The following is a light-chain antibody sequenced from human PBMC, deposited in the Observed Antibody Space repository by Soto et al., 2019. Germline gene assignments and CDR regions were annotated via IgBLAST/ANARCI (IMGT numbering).Light chain of an antibody. J-gene: IGKJ5*01. V-gene: IGKV1-5*01. Sequence: DIQMTPSPSILSASVVYRFTVTCLASQSISTWLGWYQQKPGKAPTLLIYDASSLKSGVPSRFSGSGSGTDFTLTISSLQPDDFATYYCQQYHTYSSITFGQGTRLEIK. CDR1: QSISTW. CDR2: DAS. CDR3: QQYHTYSSIT.